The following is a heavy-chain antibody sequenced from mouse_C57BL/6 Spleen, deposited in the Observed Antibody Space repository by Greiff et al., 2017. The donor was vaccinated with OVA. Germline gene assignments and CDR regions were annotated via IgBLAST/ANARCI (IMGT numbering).Heavy chain of an antibody. D-gene: IGHD3-2*02. CDR1: GYTFTSYW. Sequence: VQLQQPGAELVKPGASVKLSCKASGYTFTSYWMQWVKQRPGQGLEWIGEIDPSDSYTNYNQKFKGKATLTVDTSSSTAYMQLSSLTSEDSAVYYCARGAAQAPYWGQGTLVTVSA. V-gene: IGHV1-50*01. CDR2: IDPSDSYT. J-gene: IGHJ3*01. CDR3: ARGAAQAPY.